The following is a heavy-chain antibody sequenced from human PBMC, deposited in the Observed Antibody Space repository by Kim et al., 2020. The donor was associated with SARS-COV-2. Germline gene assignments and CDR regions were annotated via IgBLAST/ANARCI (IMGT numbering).Heavy chain of an antibody. CDR1: GFTFSSYA. J-gene: IGHJ4*02. V-gene: IGHV3-30*04. CDR2: ISYDGSNK. Sequence: GGSLRLSCAASGFTFSSYAMHWVRQAPGKGLEWVAVISYDGSNKYYVDSVKGRFTISRDNSKNTLYLQMNSLRAEDTAVYYCARDEAAAGLGNWGQGTLVTVSS. CDR3: ARDEAAAGLGN. D-gene: IGHD6-13*01.